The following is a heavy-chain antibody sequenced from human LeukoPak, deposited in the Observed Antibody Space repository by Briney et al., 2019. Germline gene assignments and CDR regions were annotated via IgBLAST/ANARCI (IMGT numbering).Heavy chain of an antibody. CDR1: GYSISSGYY. V-gene: IGHV4-38-2*02. CDR3: AATYGDYAKYYFDY. J-gene: IGHJ4*02. D-gene: IGHD4-17*01. Sequence: PSETLSLTCTVSGYSISSGYYWGWIRQPPGKGLEWIGSIYHSGSTYYNPSLKSRVTISVDTSKNQFSLKLSSVTAADTAVYYCAATYGDYAKYYFDYWGQGTLVTVSS. CDR2: IYHSGST.